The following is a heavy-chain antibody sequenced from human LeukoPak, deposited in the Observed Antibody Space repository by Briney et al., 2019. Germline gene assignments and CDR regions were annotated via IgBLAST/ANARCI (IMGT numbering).Heavy chain of an antibody. CDR2: ISYDGSNE. Sequence: GGSLRLSCAASGFTFSTYTMWGVRQAPGKGLEWVAVISYDGSNEYYAESVKGRFTISIDNSKNTLYLQMNSLKAEDTAVYYCAREAPYYFDYWGQGTLVTVSS. V-gene: IGHV3-30*01. CDR1: GFTFSTYT. J-gene: IGHJ4*02. CDR3: AREAPYYFDY.